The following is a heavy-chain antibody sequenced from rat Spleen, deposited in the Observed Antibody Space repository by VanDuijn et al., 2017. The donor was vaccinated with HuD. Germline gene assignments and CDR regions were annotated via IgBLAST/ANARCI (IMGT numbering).Heavy chain of an antibody. CDR3: ARGSVFFDY. Sequence: QVQLKESGPGLVKPSETLSLTCTVSGFSLTSYHVSWVRQPPGKGLEWMGVIWTGGSTTYNSLLESRLSVSRDTSKSQVFLKMNSLQTEDTAMYFCARGSVFFDYWGQGVMVTVSS. J-gene: IGHJ2*01. V-gene: IGHV2-32*01. CDR1: GFSLTSYH. CDR2: IWTGGST.